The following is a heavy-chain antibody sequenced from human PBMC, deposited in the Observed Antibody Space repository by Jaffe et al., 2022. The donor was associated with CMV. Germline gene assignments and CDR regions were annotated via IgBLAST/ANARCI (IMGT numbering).Heavy chain of an antibody. J-gene: IGHJ5*02. CDR3: ATDALNDIVVVPAARMFDP. V-gene: IGHV1-24*01. CDR2: FDPEDGET. CDR1: GYTLTELS. D-gene: IGHD2-2*01. Sequence: QVQLVQSGAEVKKPGASVKVSCKVSGYTLTELSMHWVRQAPGKGLEWMGGFDPEDGETIYAQKFQGRVTMTEDTSTDTAYMELSSLRSEDTAVYYCATDALNDIVVVPAARMFDPWGQGTLVTVSS.